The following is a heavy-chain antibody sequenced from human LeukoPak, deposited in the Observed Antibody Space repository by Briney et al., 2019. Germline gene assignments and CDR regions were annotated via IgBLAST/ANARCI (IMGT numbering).Heavy chain of an antibody. CDR3: ARSSGSYFITFDY. CDR2: INAGNGNT. J-gene: IGHJ4*02. D-gene: IGHD1-26*01. Sequence: PGASVKVSCKASGYTFTSYAMHWVRQAPGQRLEWMGWINAGNGNTKYSQKFQGRVTITRDTSASTAYMELSSLRSEDTAVYYCARSSGSYFITFDYWGQGTLVTVSS. CDR1: GYTFTSYA. V-gene: IGHV1-3*01.